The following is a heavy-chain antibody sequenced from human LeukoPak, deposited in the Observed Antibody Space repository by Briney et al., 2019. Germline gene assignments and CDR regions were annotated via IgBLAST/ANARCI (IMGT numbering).Heavy chain of an antibody. Sequence: GGSLRLSCAATGFTFSSYSMNWVRQAPGKGLEWVSYISSYSGTISYADSVKGRFAISRDNAKNSLHLQMNSLRDEDTAIYYCAREMGYWGQGTLVTVSS. V-gene: IGHV3-48*02. D-gene: IGHD5-24*01. CDR3: AREMGY. CDR2: ISSYSGTI. CDR1: GFTFSSYS. J-gene: IGHJ4*02.